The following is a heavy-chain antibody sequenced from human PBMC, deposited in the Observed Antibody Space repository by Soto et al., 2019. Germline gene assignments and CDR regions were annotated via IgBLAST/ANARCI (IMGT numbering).Heavy chain of an antibody. V-gene: IGHV4-28*01. Sequence: SETLSLTCAVSGDSISGSRWWSWVRQPPGKGLEWIGYIYHSGTTYYNPSLTSRVTISVDGSNNQFSLKLTSMTAADTAVYYCATVIPATRYFAYWGQGILVTVSS. D-gene: IGHD2-15*01. CDR3: ATVIPATRYFAY. J-gene: IGHJ4*02. CDR1: GDSISGSRW. CDR2: IYHSGTT.